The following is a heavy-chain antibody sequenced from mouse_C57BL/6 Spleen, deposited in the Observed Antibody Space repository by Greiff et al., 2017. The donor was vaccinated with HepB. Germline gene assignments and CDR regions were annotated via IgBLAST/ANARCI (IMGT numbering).Heavy chain of an antibody. Sequence: VQLQQSGAELVRPGASVTLSCKASGYTFTDYEMHWVKQTPVHGLEWIGAIDPETGGTAYNQKFKGKAILTADKSSSTAYMELRSLTSEDSAVYYCTREGTTVGSFDVWGTGTTVTVSS. CDR2: IDPETGGT. CDR1: GYTFTDYE. D-gene: IGHD1-1*01. J-gene: IGHJ1*03. V-gene: IGHV1-15*01. CDR3: TREGTTVGSFDV.